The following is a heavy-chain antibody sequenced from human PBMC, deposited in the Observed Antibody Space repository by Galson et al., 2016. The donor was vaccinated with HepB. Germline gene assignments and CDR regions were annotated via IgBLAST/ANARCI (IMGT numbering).Heavy chain of an antibody. CDR3: TRLSPPLGSSSKVHSFYYHMDV. CDR2: INYSGTT. CDR1: GASISGSSS. Sequence: SETLSLTCTVSGASISGSSSWGWIRQSPGKGLDWIGNINYSGTTYYNPSLKSRLTISIDKSTNQFSLKVSSVTAADTAVYYCTRLSPPLGSSSKVHSFYYHMDVWGKGTTVTVS. V-gene: IGHV4-39*01. J-gene: IGHJ6*03. D-gene: IGHD6-6*01.